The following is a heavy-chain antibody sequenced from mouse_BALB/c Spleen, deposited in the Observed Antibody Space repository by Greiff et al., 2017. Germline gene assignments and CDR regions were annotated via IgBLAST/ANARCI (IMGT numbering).Heavy chain of an antibody. CDR1: GYSITSDYA. CDR2: ISYSGST. D-gene: IGHD4-1*01. V-gene: IGHV3-2*02. CDR3: ARLGREDYFDY. Sequence: EVQLVESGPGLVKPSQSLSLTCTVTGYSITSDYAWNWIRQFPGNKLEWMGYISYSGSTSYNPSLKSRISITRDTSKNQFFLQLNSVTTEDTATYYCARLGREDYFDYWGQGTTLTVSS. J-gene: IGHJ2*01.